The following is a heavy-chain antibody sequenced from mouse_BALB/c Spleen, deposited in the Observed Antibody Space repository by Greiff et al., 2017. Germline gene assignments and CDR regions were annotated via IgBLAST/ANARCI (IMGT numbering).Heavy chain of an antibody. D-gene: IGHD2-2*01. CDR1: GFSLTSYG. J-gene: IGHJ3*01. V-gene: IGHV2-4-1*01. CDR2: IWSGGST. Sequence: QVQLKESGPGLVQPSQSLSITCTVSGFSLTSYGVHWVRQSPGKGLEWLGVIWSGGSTDYNAAFISRLSISKDNSKSQVFFKMNSLQADDTAIYYCARVYYGNDGGFAYWGQGTLVTVSA. CDR3: ARVYYGNDGGFAY.